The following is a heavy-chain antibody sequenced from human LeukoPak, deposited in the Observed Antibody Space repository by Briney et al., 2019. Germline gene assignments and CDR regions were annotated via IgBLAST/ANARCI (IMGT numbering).Heavy chain of an antibody. CDR1: GFIFSNYG. V-gene: IGHV3-7*01. CDR2: IKPDESEK. J-gene: IGHJ4*02. D-gene: IGHD6-13*01. CDR3: AKDASGYSTN. Sequence: GGSLRLSCAASGFIFSNYGMNWLRQAPGKGLEWVANIKPDESEKYFVDSVKGRFTISRDNAKNSLYLQMSSLRAEDTAVYFCAKDASGYSTNWGQGTLVTVSS.